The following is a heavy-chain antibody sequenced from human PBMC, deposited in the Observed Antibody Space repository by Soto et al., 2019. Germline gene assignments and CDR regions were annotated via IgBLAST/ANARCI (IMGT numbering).Heavy chain of an antibody. CDR1: GGSFSGYY. D-gene: IGHD3-10*01. V-gene: IGHV4-34*01. CDR3: ARGSPSTRGGMDV. CDR2: INHSGST. Sequence: PSETLSLTCAVYGGSFSGYYWSWIRQPPGKGLEWIGEINHSGSTNYNPSLKSRVTISVDTSKNQFSLKLSSVTAADTAVYYCARGSPSTRGGMDVWGKGTTVTVSS. J-gene: IGHJ6*04.